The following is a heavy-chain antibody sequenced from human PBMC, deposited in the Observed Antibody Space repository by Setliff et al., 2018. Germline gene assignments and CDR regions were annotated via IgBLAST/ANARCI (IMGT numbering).Heavy chain of an antibody. CDR1: GGSFSGYY. J-gene: IGHJ4*02. Sequence: PSETLSLTCAVYGGSFSGYYWSWIRQPPGKRLEWIGNICHSGSTYYNPSLKSRVTTSVDTSKNQFSLKLSSVTAADTAVYYCARGRTVVTVWGQGTLVTVSS. V-gene: IGHV4-34*01. CDR3: ARGRTVVTV. CDR2: ICHSGST. D-gene: IGHD2-15*01.